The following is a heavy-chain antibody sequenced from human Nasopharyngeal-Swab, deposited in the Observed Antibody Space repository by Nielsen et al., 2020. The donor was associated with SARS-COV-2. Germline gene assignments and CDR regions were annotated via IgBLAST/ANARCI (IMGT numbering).Heavy chain of an antibody. V-gene: IGHV3-30*18. CDR3: AKDYYDSSGYLEYYFDY. D-gene: IGHD3-22*01. CDR2: ISYDGSNK. Sequence: GESLKISCAASGFTFSSYGMHWVRQAPGKGLEWVAVISYDGSNKYYADSVKGRFTISRDNSKNTLYLQMNSLRAEDTAVYYCAKDYYDSSGYLEYYFDYWGQGTLATVSS. J-gene: IGHJ4*02. CDR1: GFTFSSYG.